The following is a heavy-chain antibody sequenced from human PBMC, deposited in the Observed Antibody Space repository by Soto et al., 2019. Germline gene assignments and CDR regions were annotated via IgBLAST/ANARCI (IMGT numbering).Heavy chain of an antibody. J-gene: IGHJ4*02. CDR3: ARDGVVATTTFIDS. Sequence: PGGSLRLSCAASGFTFSNYNMNWVRQAPGKGLEWVSSFGSSSAYIYHADSVKGRFTISRDNAKNSLYLQMNSLRAEDTAVYYCARDGVVATTTFIDSWGQGTLVTVSS. D-gene: IGHD1-26*01. CDR2: FGSSSAYI. V-gene: IGHV3-21*01. CDR1: GFTFSNYN.